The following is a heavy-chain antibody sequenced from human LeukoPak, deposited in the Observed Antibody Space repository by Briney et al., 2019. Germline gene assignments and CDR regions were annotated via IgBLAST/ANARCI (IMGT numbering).Heavy chain of an antibody. V-gene: IGHV3-30*04. CDR2: ISYDGSNK. D-gene: IGHD6-19*01. CDR3: AREEQWLVCYFDY. Sequence: QPGGSLRLSCAASGFTFSSYAMHWVRQAPGKGLEWVAVISYDGSNKYYADSVKGRFTISRDNSKNTLYLQMNSLRAEDTAVYYCAREEQWLVCYFDYWGQGTLVTVSS. J-gene: IGHJ4*02. CDR1: GFTFSSYA.